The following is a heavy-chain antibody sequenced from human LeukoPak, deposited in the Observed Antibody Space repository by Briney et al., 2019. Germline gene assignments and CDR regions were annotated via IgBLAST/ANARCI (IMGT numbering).Heavy chain of an antibody. D-gene: IGHD1/OR15-1a*01. Sequence: GGSLRLSCAASGFTFSNYPMMWIRQAPGKGLEWVSGISGIGDNTKYADSVKGRFTISRDSPNNSLFLQMNSLRAEDTAVYYCATKGEQGGFNYWGQGTLVAVSS. J-gene: IGHJ4*02. V-gene: IGHV3-21*06. CDR3: ATKGEQGGFNY. CDR1: GFTFSNYP. CDR2: ISGIGDNT.